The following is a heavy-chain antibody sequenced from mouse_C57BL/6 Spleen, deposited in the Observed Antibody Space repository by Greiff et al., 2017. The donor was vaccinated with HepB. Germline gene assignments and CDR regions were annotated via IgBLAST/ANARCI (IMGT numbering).Heavy chain of an antibody. D-gene: IGHD3-2*02. J-gene: IGHJ3*01. V-gene: IGHV1-69*01. Sequence: QVQLQQSGAELVMPGASVKLSCKASGYTFTSYWMHWVKQRPGQGLEWIGEIDPSDSYTNYNQKFKGKSTLTVDKSSSTAYMQLSSLTSEDSAVYYCARGRDSSGRTFAYWGQGTLVTVSA. CDR3: ARGRDSSGRTFAY. CDR2: IDPSDSYT. CDR1: GYTFTSYW.